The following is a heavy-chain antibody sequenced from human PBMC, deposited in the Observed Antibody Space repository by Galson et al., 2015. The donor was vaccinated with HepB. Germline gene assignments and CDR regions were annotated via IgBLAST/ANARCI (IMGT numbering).Heavy chain of an antibody. V-gene: IGHV3-20*04. J-gene: IGHJ6*02. CDR3: ARGAMVRGVSSYYYGMDV. CDR2: INWDGGST. D-gene: IGHD3-10*01. CDR1: GFTFDDYG. Sequence: SLRLSCAASGFTFDDYGMSWVRQAPGKGLEWVSGINWDGGSTGYADSVKGRFTISRDNAKNSLYLQMNSLRAEDTALYYCARGAMVRGVSSYYYGMDVWGQGTTVTVSS.